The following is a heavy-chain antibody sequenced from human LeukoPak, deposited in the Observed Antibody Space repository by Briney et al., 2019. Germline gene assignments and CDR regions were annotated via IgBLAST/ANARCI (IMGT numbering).Heavy chain of an antibody. CDR1: GGSISDYY. J-gene: IGHJ4*02. CDR2: FANSGTT. V-gene: IGHV4-59*12. Sequence: SETLSPTCTVSGGSISDYYWSWIRQPPGKGLEWIGYFANSGTTNQNPSLKSRVTMSVDTSKNQFSLKLSSVNAADTAVYYCARGSNWGDYWGQGTLVTVSS. D-gene: IGHD7-27*01. CDR3: ARGSNWGDY.